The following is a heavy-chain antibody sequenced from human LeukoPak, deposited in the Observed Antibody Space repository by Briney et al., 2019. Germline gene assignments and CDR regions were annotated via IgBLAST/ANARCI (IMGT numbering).Heavy chain of an antibody. CDR3: AREREGYFDL. CDR1: GGSISSYY. CDR2: IYYSGST. Sequence: PSETLSLTCTVSGGSISSYYWGWIRQPPGKGLEWIGYIYYSGSTNYNPSLKSRVTISVVTSKNQFSLKLSSVTAADTAVYYCAREREGYFDLWGRGTRVTVSS. J-gene: IGHJ2*01. V-gene: IGHV4-59*12.